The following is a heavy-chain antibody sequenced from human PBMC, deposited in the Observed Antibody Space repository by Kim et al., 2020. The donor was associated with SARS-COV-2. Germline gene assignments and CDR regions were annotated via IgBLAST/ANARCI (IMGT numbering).Heavy chain of an antibody. CDR3: AREASSRGMDV. CDR2: IWYDGSYK. CDR1: GYSFSIFG. J-gene: IGHJ6*02. V-gene: IGHV3-33*01. D-gene: IGHD6-13*01. Sequence: GGSLRLSCAASGYSFSIFGMHWVRQAPGKGLEWVAVIWYDGSYKYYADSVKGRFTVSKDNSNNMVYLEIHILTDEDTAVYYCAREASSRGMDVWGQGTTVIVS.